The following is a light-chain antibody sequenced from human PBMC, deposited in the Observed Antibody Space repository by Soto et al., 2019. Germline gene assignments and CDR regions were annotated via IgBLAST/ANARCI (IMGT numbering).Light chain of an antibody. CDR1: QSVASS. CDR3: QQYHYWPIT. V-gene: IGKV3-15*01. Sequence: ERVMTQSPATLSASPGERVTLSCRASQSVASSVAWYQQKPGQAPRLILYGASTRATGFPARFSGSGSGTEFTLTISSPQSEDFAVYLCQQYHYWPITFGQGTRLDIK. CDR2: GAS. J-gene: IGKJ5*01.